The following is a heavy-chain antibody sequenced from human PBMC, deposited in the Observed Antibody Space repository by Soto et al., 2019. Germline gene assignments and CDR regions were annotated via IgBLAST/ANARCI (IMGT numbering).Heavy chain of an antibody. CDR2: MNPNSGNT. Sequence: ASVKVSCKASGYTFTSYDINWVRQATGQGLEWMGWMNPNSGNTGYAQKFQGRVTMTRNTSISTAYMELSSLRSEDTAVYYCARAYCSGGSCYPGPWGQGTLVTVSS. V-gene: IGHV1-8*01. D-gene: IGHD2-15*01. CDR1: GYTFTSYD. CDR3: ARAYCSGGSCYPGP. J-gene: IGHJ5*02.